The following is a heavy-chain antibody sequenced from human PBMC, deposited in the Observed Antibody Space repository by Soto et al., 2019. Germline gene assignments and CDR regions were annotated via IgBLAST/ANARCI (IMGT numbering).Heavy chain of an antibody. D-gene: IGHD1-26*01. J-gene: IGHJ6*02. CDR2: IGGAGNDI. Sequence: ASGGGLVQPGGSLRLSCAASGFAFSNFHMNWVRQAPGKGLQWVATIGGAGNDIHYADSVEGRFTVSRDNSKNTLHLQMDGLRDEDTAIYYCAKRFSDAWEAGMDVWGQGTTVTVSS. V-gene: IGHV3-23*01. CDR1: GFAFSNFH. CDR3: AKRFSDAWEAGMDV.